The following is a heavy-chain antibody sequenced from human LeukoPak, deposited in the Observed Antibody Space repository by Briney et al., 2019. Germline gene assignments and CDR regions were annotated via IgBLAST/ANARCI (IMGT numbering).Heavy chain of an antibody. CDR1: GYSFTDYY. CDR2: MNPNSGNT. J-gene: IGHJ6*03. V-gene: IGHV1-8*02. D-gene: IGHD3-10*01. Sequence: ASVKVSCKTSGYSFTDYYMHWVRQATGQGLEWMGWMNPNSGNTGYAQKFQGRVTMTRNTSISTAYMELSSLRSEDTAVYYCAIRYGSGEKYYYYYYMDVWGKGTTVTVSS. CDR3: AIRYGSGEKYYYYYYMDV.